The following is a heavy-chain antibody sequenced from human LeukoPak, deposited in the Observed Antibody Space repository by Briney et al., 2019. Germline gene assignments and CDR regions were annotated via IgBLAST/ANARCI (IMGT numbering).Heavy chain of an antibody. CDR1: GFTFSSYW. CDR2: IKQDGSEK. V-gene: IGHV3-7*01. Sequence: PGGSLRLSCAASGFTFSSYWMSWVRQAPGKGLEWVANIKQDGSEKYYVDSVKGRFTISRDNAKNSLYLQMNSLRAEDTAVYYCARDTLSRGSSWPGVYYYYYMDVWGKGTTVTVSS. CDR3: ARDTLSRGSSWPGVYYYYYMDV. D-gene: IGHD6-13*01. J-gene: IGHJ6*03.